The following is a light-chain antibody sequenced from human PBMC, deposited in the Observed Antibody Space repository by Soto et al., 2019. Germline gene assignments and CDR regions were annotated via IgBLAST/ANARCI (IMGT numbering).Light chain of an antibody. CDR3: QHCNEWPPYT. V-gene: IGKV3-15*01. CDR2: DAS. J-gene: IGKJ2*01. CDR1: QSVGGN. Sequence: EIVLTQSPATLSVSPGDRATLSCRASQSVGGNLAWYQQSPGQAPTLLIFDASTRATGIPARFSGDGSGTEFTLTIDSLQAEDSAVYFCQHCNEWPPYTFGQGTTLEI.